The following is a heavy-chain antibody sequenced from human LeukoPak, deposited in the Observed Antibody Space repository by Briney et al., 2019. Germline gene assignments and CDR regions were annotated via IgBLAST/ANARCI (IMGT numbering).Heavy chain of an antibody. CDR1: GYTFTGYY. CDR2: TNPNSGGT. CDR3: ARAGYYYDSSGYYYVGVDY. D-gene: IGHD3-22*01. V-gene: IGHV1-2*06. Sequence: GASAKVSCKASGYTFTGYYMHWVRQAPGQGLEWMGRTNPNSGGTNYAQKFQGRVTMTRDTSISTAYMELSRLRSDDTAVYYCARAGYYYDSSGYYYVGVDYWGQGTLVTVSS. J-gene: IGHJ4*02.